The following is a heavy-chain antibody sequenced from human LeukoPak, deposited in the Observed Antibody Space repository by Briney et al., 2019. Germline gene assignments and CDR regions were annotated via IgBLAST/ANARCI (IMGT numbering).Heavy chain of an antibody. V-gene: IGHV1-2*02. Sequence: ASVKVSCKASGYTFTGYYMHWVRQAPGQGLEWMGWINPNSGGTNYAQKFQGRVTMTRDTSISTAYMELSRLRSDDTAVYYCARDITYSGYERTDYWGQGTLVTVSS. D-gene: IGHD5-12*01. J-gene: IGHJ4*02. CDR1: GYTFTGYY. CDR3: ARDITYSGYERTDY. CDR2: INPNSGGT.